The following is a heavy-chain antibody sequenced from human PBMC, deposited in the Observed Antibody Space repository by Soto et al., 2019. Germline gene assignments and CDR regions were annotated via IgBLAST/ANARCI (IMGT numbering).Heavy chain of an antibody. V-gene: IGHV4-30-4*02. CDR1: AGSISSGDYY. J-gene: IGHJ6*02. Sequence: SETLSLTCTVSAGSISSGDYYWSWIRQHPGKGLEWIGYIYYSGSNYYNPSLKSRVTIPVDTATNQLSLKSSSTTAADTAVYYCARAPQEGYYYYYGMDVWGQGTTVTVSS. CDR2: IYYSGSN. CDR3: ARAPQEGYYYYYGMDV.